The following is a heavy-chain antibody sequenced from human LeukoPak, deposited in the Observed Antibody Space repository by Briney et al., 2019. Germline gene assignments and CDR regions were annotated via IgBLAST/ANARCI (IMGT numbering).Heavy chain of an antibody. J-gene: IGHJ4*02. D-gene: IGHD1-1*01. CDR3: ARKGAAGTGFDY. V-gene: IGHV4-59*01. CDR2: IYYRGTT. CDR1: GGSFRNYY. Sequence: RASETLSLTCTVSGGSFRNYYWSWIRQPPGKGLEWIGYIYYRGTTNYNPSLKSRVTISVDTSKNQFSLRLNSVTATDTAVYFCARKGAAGTGFDYWGQGTQVTVSS.